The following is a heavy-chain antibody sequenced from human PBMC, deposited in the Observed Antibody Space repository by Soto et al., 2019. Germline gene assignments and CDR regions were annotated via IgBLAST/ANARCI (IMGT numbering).Heavy chain of an antibody. V-gene: IGHV3-48*01. CDR2: ISTSSDST. CDR1: GFLFSTYS. J-gene: IGHJ5*01. CDR3: ARDGNWFDS. Sequence: EVQLVESRGGLVQPGGSLRLSCEASGFLFSTYSMNWVRQAPGKGLEWVSYISTSSDSTYYADSVKGRFTISRDNAKDSLYLQMTSLRAEDTAVYYCARDGNWFDSWGQGTLVTVSS.